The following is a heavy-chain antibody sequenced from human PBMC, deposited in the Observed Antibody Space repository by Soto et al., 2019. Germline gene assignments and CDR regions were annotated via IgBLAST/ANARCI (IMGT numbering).Heavy chain of an antibody. CDR2: ISFDGSNK. D-gene: IGHD2-2*01. J-gene: IGHJ5*02. CDR1: GFTFSSSG. Sequence: SGGSLRLSCAASGFTFSSSGMHWVRQAPGKGLEWVAVISFDGSNKYYADSVKGRFTISRDNSKNTLYLQMNSLRAEDTAVYYCASTPFCCSTSCYVFGSMYNWFDPWGQGTLVTVSS. CDR3: ASTPFCCSTSCYVFGSMYNWFDP. V-gene: IGHV3-30*03.